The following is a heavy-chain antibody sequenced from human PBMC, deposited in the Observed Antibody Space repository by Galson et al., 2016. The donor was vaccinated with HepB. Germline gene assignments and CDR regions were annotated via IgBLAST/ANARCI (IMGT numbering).Heavy chain of an antibody. CDR1: GFTFSRSW. CDR2: IKQDGSEK. CDR3: ARDRGGTYSNCFDY. V-gene: IGHV3-7*03. Sequence: SLRLSCAASGFTFSRSWMSWVRQAPGKGLEWVANIKQDGSEKYYVDSVKGRFTISRDNAKNSLYLQINSLSAEATAVYYCARDRGGTYSNCFDYRGQGTMVTVSS. D-gene: IGHD1-26*01. J-gene: IGHJ4*02.